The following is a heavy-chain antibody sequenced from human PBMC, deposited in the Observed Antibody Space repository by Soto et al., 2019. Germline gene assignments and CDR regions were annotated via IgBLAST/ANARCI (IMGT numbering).Heavy chain of an antibody. Sequence: QLQLQESGSGLVKPSQTLSLTCAVSGGSISSGGYSWSWIRQPPGKGLEWIGYIYHSGSTYYTPSRKSGVTISVDRAKNQFSLKLSSVTAADTAVYYCASIAVRGLWKDYWGQGTLVTVSS. J-gene: IGHJ4*02. D-gene: IGHD6-19*01. CDR2: IYHSGST. V-gene: IGHV4-30-2*01. CDR1: GGSISSGGYS. CDR3: ASIAVRGLWKDY.